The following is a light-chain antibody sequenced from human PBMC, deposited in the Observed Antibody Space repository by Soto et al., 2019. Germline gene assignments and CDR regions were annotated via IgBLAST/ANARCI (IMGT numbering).Light chain of an antibody. CDR3: QQRHNTPLT. V-gene: IGKV1-39*01. J-gene: IGKJ4*01. CDR1: QNIRTY. CDR2: AAT. Sequence: DIQMTQSPSSLSASVGDRVTITRRASQNIRTYLNWYQQKVGKAPRLLIYAATTLQSGVPSRFTGSGSGTDFTLTISSLQPEDYATYYCQQRHNTPLTFRGGTKVEIK.